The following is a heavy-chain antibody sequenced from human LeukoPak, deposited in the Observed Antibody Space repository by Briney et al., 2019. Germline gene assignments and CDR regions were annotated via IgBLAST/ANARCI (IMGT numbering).Heavy chain of an antibody. D-gene: IGHD3-3*01. Sequence: SETLSLTCTVSGGSISSSSYYWGWIRQPPGKGLEWIGSICYSGSTYYNPSLKSRVTISVDTSKNQFSLKLSSVTAADTAVYYCARLPYYDFWSGSLNWFDPWGQGTLVTVSS. J-gene: IGHJ5*02. CDR2: ICYSGST. CDR1: GGSISSSSYY. CDR3: ARLPYYDFWSGSLNWFDP. V-gene: IGHV4-39*01.